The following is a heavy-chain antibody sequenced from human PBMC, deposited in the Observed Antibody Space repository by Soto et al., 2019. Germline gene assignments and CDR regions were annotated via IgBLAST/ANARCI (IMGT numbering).Heavy chain of an antibody. CDR3: ARVTLKAGNWFDP. V-gene: IGHV1-2*02. CDR1: GYTFTDYF. CDR2: INPKSRGT. J-gene: IGHJ5*02. Sequence: RASVKVSCKASGYTFTDYFIHWVRQVPGQGFEWMGWINPKSRGTTYAQKFQGRVTMTRDTSNSTAYMELRGLRSDDTAVYYCARVTLKAGNWFDPWGQGTLVTVST.